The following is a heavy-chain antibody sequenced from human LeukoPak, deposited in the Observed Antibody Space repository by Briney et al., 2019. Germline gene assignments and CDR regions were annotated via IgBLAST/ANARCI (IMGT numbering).Heavy chain of an antibody. CDR1: GGSISSYY. D-gene: IGHD3-22*01. J-gene: IGHJ4*02. Sequence: ASETLSLTCTVSGGSISSYYWSWIRQPPGKGLEWIGYIYYSGSTNYNPSLKSRVTISVDTSKNQFSLKLSSATAADTAVYYCARRITMIGGGWYFDYWGQGTLVTVSS. V-gene: IGHV4-59*08. CDR3: ARRITMIGGGWYFDY. CDR2: IYYSGST.